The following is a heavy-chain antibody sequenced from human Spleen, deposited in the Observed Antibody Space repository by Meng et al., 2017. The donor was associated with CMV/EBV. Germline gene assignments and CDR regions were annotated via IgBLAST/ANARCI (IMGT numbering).Heavy chain of an antibody. V-gene: IGHV4-4*02. CDR1: GGSIGISNW. J-gene: IGHJ4*02. D-gene: IGHD3-16*01. Sequence: CAVFGGSIGISNWWTWVRQPPGKGLECIGEIYHGGNTAYNPSLKGRVTISVDKSKNQFSLKLSSVTAADTAVYYCARNIRGGLRLGAWGQGTLVTVSS. CDR3: ARNIRGGLRLGA. CDR2: IYHGGNT.